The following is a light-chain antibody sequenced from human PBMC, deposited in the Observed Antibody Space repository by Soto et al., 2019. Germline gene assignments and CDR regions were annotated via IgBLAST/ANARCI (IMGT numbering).Light chain of an antibody. V-gene: IGKV3-15*01. CDR1: QSVSNY. J-gene: IGKJ2*01. Sequence: IVMTQSPATLSLSPGERATLSCRASQSVSNYLAWYQQKPGQAPRLLVYGASTRATGIPARFSGSGSGTEFTLTISSLQSEDFAVYYCHQYYNWYAFGQGTKLEIK. CDR3: HQYYNWYA. CDR2: GAS.